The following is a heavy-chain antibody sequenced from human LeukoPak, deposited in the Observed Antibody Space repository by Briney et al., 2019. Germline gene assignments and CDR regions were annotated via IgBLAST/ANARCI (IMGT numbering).Heavy chain of an antibody. CDR2: ISYDGSNK. Sequence: GRSLRLSCAASGFTLSSYAMHWVRQAPRKGLEWVAVISYDGSNKYYADSVKGRFTISRDNSKNTLYLQMNSLRAEDTAVYYCARDPGHRVWGSYLPLDYWGQGTLVTVSS. V-gene: IGHV3-30-3*01. CDR3: ARDPGHRVWGSYLPLDY. D-gene: IGHD3-16*02. CDR1: GFTLSSYA. J-gene: IGHJ4*02.